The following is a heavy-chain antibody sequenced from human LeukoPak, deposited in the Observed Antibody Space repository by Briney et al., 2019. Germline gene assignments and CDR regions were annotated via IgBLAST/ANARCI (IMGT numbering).Heavy chain of an antibody. V-gene: IGHV3-23*01. CDR3: SKGRSMLGELSGDY. Sequence: QLWGSLRLSCAASGFTFNNYAMTWVRQAPGKGLEWVSAISGTGGTTYYADSVKGRFTISRDNSKNTLYLQMNTLTAEDTAIYYCSKGRSMLGELSGDYWGQGTLVTVSS. J-gene: IGHJ4*02. D-gene: IGHD3-10*02. CDR1: GFTFNNYA. CDR2: ISGTGGTT.